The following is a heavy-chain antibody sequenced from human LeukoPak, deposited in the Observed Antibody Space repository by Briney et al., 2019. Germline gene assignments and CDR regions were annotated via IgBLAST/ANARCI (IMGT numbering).Heavy chain of an antibody. V-gene: IGHV3-23*01. J-gene: IGHJ4*02. CDR1: GFTFSSYA. CDR2: ISGSGGST. Sequence: GGSPRLSSAASGFTFSSYAMSWVRQAPGKGLEWVSAISGSGGSTYYADSVRGRFTSSRDNSKITLYLQMNSLRAEATAVYYCAKDENYFDYWGQGTLVTVSS. CDR3: AKDENYFDY.